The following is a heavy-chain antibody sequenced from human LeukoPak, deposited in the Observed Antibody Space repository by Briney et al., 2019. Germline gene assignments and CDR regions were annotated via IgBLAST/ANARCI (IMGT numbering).Heavy chain of an antibody. V-gene: IGHV4-59*01. J-gene: IGHJ5*01. CDR3: ARGNGWFAY. D-gene: IGHD2-8*01. CDR2: IYYSGST. CDR1: GLSISSYY. Sequence: SETLSLTCTVAGLSISSYYWSWSRQPPGKGLEWIGYIYYSGSTNYNPSLKSRVTISIDTSKNQFSLKLSSVAAADTAVYYCARGNGWFAYWGQGTLVTVSS.